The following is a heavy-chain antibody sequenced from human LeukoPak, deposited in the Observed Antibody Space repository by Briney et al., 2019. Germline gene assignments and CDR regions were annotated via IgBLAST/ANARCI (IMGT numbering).Heavy chain of an antibody. CDR1: GGSFSGYY. J-gene: IGHJ6*02. V-gene: IGHV4-34*01. CDR2: INHSGST. Sequence: SETLSLTCAVYGGSFSGYYWSWIRQPPGKGLEWIGEINHSGSTNYNPSLKSRVTISVDTSKNQFSLKLSSVTAADTAVYYCARYSYYYYSMDVWGQGTTVTVSS. D-gene: IGHD2-15*01. CDR3: ARYSYYYYSMDV.